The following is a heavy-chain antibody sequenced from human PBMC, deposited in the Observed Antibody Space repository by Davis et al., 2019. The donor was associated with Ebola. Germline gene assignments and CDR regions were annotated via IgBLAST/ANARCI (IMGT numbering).Heavy chain of an antibody. CDR1: GFTFDDYA. CDR3: ARERAIVYFDY. Sequence: PGGSLRLSCAASGFTFDDYAMHWVRQAPGKGLEWVSGISWNSGSIGYADSVKGRFTISRDNAKNSLYLQMNSLRAEDTAVYYCARERAIVYFDYWGQGTLVTVSS. V-gene: IGHV3-9*01. D-gene: IGHD1-26*01. J-gene: IGHJ4*02. CDR2: ISWNSGSI.